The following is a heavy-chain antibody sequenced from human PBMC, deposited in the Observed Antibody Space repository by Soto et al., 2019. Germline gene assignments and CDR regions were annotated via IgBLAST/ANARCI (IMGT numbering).Heavy chain of an antibody. J-gene: IGHJ5*02. D-gene: IGHD2-2*01. Sequence: ASVKVSCKTSCYTFTSYGVSWVRQAPGQGLEWMGWISGYNGDTRYAQNFQDRVTMTTDTSTTTAYMELRSLRSDDTAVYYCARGRIPAPSIWFDPWGQGTPVTVSS. V-gene: IGHV1-18*01. CDR1: CYTFTSYG. CDR2: ISGYNGDT. CDR3: ARGRIPAPSIWFDP.